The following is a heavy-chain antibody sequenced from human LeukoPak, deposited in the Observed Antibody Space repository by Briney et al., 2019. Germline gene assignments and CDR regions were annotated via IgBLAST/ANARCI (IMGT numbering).Heavy chain of an antibody. V-gene: IGHV1-3*01. D-gene: IGHD3-10*01. CDR1: GYTFTSYA. Sequence: ASGKVSCKASGYTFTSYAMHWVRQAPGQRLEWMGWINAGNGNTKYSQKFQGRVTITRDTSASTAYMELSSLRSEDTAVYYCASQSEGTAYYYYGTDVWGQGTTVTVSS. CDR2: INAGNGNT. CDR3: ASQSEGTAYYYYGTDV. J-gene: IGHJ6*02.